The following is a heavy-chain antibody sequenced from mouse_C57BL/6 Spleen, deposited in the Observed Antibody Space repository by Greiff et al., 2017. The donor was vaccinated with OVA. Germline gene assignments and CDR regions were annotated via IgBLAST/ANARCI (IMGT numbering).Heavy chain of an antibody. CDR2: IDPNSGGT. V-gene: IGHV1-72*01. J-gene: IGHJ1*03. CDR3: ARGERGYFDV. Sequence: QVHVKQPGAELVKPGASVKLSCKASGYTFTSYWMHWVKQRPGRGLEWIGRIDPNSGGTKYSEKFKSKATLTVDKPSSTAYMQLSSLTSEDSAVYYCARGERGYFDVWGTGTTVTVSS. CDR1: GYTFTSYW.